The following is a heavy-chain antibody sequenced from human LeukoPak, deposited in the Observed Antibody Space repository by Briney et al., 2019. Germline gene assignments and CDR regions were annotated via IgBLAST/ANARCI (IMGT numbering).Heavy chain of an antibody. CDR3: PREISRFSSGWFDY. CDR1: GGSFSGYY. J-gene: IGHJ4*01. D-gene: IGHD6-19*01. Sequence: SEILSLTCAVYGGSFSGYYWSWIPQPPGKGLEWIGEINHSGSTNYNPSLKSRVTISVDTSKNQFSLKLSSVTAADTAVYYCPREISRFSSGWFDYWGQGTLVTVSS. V-gene: IGHV4-34*01. CDR2: INHSGST.